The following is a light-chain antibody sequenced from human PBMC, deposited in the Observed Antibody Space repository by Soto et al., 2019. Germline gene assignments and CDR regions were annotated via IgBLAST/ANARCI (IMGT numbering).Light chain of an antibody. CDR3: SSYAGRTLYV. V-gene: IGLV2-11*01. J-gene: IGLJ1*01. CDR1: SSDVGGYNY. CDR2: DVT. Sequence: QSALTQPRSVSGSPGQSVTISCTGSSSDVGGYNYVSWYQQQPGKAPKLLIYDVTIRTSGVSARFSGSKSGNTASLTISGLQAEDDADYYCSSYAGRTLYVFGTGTKLTVL.